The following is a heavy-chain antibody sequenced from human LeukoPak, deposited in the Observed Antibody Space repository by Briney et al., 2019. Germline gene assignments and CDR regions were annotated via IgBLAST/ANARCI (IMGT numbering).Heavy chain of an antibody. V-gene: IGHV3-7*01. J-gene: IGHJ6*03. D-gene: IGHD4-17*01. CDR3: ARGAGSRTVTRPIYYYYYYYMDV. CDR1: GFTFSSYW. CDR2: IKQDGSEK. Sequence: PGGSLRLSCAASGFTFSSYWMSWVRQAPGKGLEWVANIKQDGSEKYYVDSVKGRFTISRDNAKNSLYLQMNSLRAEDTAVYYCARGAGSRTVTRPIYYYYYYYMDVWGKGTTVTISS.